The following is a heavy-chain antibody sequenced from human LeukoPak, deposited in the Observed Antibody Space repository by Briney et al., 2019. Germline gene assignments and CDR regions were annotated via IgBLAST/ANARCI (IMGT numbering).Heavy chain of an antibody. CDR1: GFSFSTFW. V-gene: IGHV3-7*01. D-gene: IGHD1/OR15-1a*01. CDR2: IRQDGNEM. Sequence: GGSLRPSCAASGFSFSTFWMTWVRQPPGGGLEWLANIRQDGNEMYYVDSVKGRFTISRDNAKNSLYLQMNKLRPEDTATYYCASAKVELGQRAYNWFDPWGQGTLVTVSS. CDR3: ASAKVELGQRAYNWFDP. J-gene: IGHJ5*02.